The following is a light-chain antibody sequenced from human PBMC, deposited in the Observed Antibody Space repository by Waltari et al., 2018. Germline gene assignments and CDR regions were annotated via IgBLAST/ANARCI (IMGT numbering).Light chain of an antibody. J-gene: IGKJ1*01. CDR2: HTS. CDR3: QHYLRLPAT. Sequence: IVLTQSTGTLSLSPGETATLSCRAIQSVNISLAWYQPKPGQAPRLLIYHTSTRAAGIPDRFSGSGSGTDFSLTISILEPEDFAVYYCQHYLRLPATFGQGTTVEI. CDR1: QSVNIS. V-gene: IGKV3-20*01.